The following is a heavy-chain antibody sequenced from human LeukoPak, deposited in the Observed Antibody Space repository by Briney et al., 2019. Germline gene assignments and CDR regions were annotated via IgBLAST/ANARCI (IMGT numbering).Heavy chain of an antibody. J-gene: IGHJ6*02. CDR1: GYTLTELS. Sequence: GASVKVSCKVSGYTLTELSMHWVRQAPGKGLEWMGGFDPEDGETIYAQKFQGRVTMTEDTSTDTAYMELSSLRSEDTAVYYCATGLAGNKYYYYYYGMDVWGQGTTVTVSS. CDR3: ATGLAGNKYYYYYYGMDV. D-gene: IGHD2-15*01. CDR2: FDPEDGET. V-gene: IGHV1-24*01.